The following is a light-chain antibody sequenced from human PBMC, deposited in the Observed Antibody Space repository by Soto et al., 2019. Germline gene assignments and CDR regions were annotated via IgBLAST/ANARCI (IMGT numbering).Light chain of an antibody. J-gene: IGKJ2*01. V-gene: IGKV3-20*01. CDR1: QSVSSSY. Sequence: EIVLTQSPGTLSLSPGERATLSCRASQSVSSSYLAWYQQKPGQAPRLLIYGASSRATGIPDRFSGSGSGTDFTSTISRLEPEDFAVYYCQQYGSSPPESTFGQGTKLEIK. CDR2: GAS. CDR3: QQYGSSPPEST.